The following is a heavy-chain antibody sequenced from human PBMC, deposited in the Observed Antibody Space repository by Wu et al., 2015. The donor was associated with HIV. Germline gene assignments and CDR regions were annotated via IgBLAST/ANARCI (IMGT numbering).Heavy chain of an antibody. V-gene: IGHV1-46*01. CDR2: INPSGGST. D-gene: IGHD3-10*01. J-gene: IGHJ4*02. CDR3: ARGARITMVRGASFDY. Sequence: QVQLVQSGAEVKKPGASVKVSCKASGYTFTSYYMHWVRQAPGQGLEWMGIINPSGGSTSYAQKFQGRVAMTRDTSTSTVYMELSSLRSEDTAVYYCARGARITMVRGASFDYWGQGTLVTVSS. CDR1: GYTFTSYY.